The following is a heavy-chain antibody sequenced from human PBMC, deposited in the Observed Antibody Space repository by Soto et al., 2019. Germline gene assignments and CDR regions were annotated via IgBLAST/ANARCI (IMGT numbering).Heavy chain of an antibody. J-gene: IGHJ4*02. CDR3: ATEPIYYNDGSGYYTLGH. CDR2: ISAHNGDT. CDR1: GYSFATYG. V-gene: IGHV1-18*04. Sequence: ASVKVSCKASGYSFATYGFSWVRQAPGQGLECVGWISAHNGDTHYSQKFQGRVTLTTDTSTNTGYMELRSLTSDDTAVYFCATEPIYYNDGSGYYTLGHWGQGTLVTVSS. D-gene: IGHD3-22*01.